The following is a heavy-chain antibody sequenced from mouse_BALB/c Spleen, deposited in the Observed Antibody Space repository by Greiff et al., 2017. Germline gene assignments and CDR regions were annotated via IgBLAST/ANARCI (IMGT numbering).Heavy chain of an antibody. CDR1: GYSITSGYY. D-gene: IGHD2-1*01. CDR3: ARPGNFYAMDY. V-gene: IGHV3-6*02. CDR2: ISYDGSN. J-gene: IGHJ4*01. Sequence: ESGPGLVKPSQSLSLTCSVTGYSITSGYYWNWIRQFPGNKLEWMGYISYDGSNNYNPSLKNRISITRDTSKNQFFLKLNSVTTEDTATYYCARPGNFYAMDYWGQGTSVTVSS.